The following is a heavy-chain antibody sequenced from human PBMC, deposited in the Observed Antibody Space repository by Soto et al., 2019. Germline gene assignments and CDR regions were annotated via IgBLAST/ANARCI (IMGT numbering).Heavy chain of an antibody. CDR1: GYTFTSYG. D-gene: IGHD6-13*01. CDR3: ARAPVLWFGSKKRATTKDSSSWPY. J-gene: IGHJ4*02. Sequence: ASVKVSCKASGYTFTSYGISWVRQAPGQGLEWMGWISAYNGNTNYAQKLQGRVTMTTDTSTSTAYMELRSLRSDDTAVYYCARAPVLWFGSKKRATTKDSSSWPYWGQGTLVTSPQ. CDR2: ISAYNGNT. V-gene: IGHV1-18*01.